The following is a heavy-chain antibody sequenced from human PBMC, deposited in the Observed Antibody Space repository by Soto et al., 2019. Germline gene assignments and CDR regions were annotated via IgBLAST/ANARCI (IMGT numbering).Heavy chain of an antibody. Sequence: GGSLRLSCAASGFTFSSYAMSWVRQAPGKGLEWVSAISGSGGSTYYADSVKGRFTISRDNSKNTLYLQMNSLRAEDTAVYYCAKGGTYYYDSSGYYPPPYYFDYWGQGTLVTVSS. CDR3: AKGGTYYYDSSGYYPPPYYFDY. D-gene: IGHD3-22*01. V-gene: IGHV3-23*01. CDR1: GFTFSSYA. CDR2: ISGSGGST. J-gene: IGHJ4*02.